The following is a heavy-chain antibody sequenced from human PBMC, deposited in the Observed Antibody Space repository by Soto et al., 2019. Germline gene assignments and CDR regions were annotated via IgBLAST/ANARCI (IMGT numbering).Heavy chain of an antibody. Sequence: QVQLVQSGAEVKKPGASVKVSCKASGYTFTSYYMHWVRQAPGQGLEWMGIINPSGGSTSYAQKFQGRVTMTRDTSTSTVYMELSSLTSEDTAVYYCARAGGSGTYFDYWGQGTLVTVSS. CDR3: ARAGGSGTYFDY. D-gene: IGHD2-15*01. J-gene: IGHJ4*02. V-gene: IGHV1-46*03. CDR2: INPSGGST. CDR1: GYTFTSYY.